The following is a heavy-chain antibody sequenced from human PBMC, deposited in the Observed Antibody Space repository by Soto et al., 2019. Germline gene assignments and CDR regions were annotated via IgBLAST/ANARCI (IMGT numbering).Heavy chain of an antibody. CDR2: ISPYNGKT. J-gene: IGHJ4*02. CDR1: GYSFTTYG. V-gene: IGHV1-18*01. Sequence: ASVKVSCKASGYSFTTYGIFWVRQAPGQGLEWMGWISPYNGKTNYAQNLQGRVSMTTDTSTTTAYMELRSLRSDDTAVYYCSSAVDYWGQGTLVTVSS. D-gene: IGHD6-25*01. CDR3: SSAVDY.